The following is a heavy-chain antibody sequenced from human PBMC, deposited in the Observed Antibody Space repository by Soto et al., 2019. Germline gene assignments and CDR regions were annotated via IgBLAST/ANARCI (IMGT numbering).Heavy chain of an antibody. CDR2: ISAYNGNT. J-gene: IGHJ4*02. V-gene: IGHV1-18*01. CDR1: GYTFTSYG. D-gene: IGHD3-3*01. Sequence: GASVKVSCKASGYTFTSYGISWVRQAPGQGLEWMGWISAYNGNTNYAQKLQGRVTMTTDTSTSTAYMELRSLRSDDTAVYYCARASMYYDFWSGYYIWGQGTLVTVSS. CDR3: ARASMYYDFWSGYYI.